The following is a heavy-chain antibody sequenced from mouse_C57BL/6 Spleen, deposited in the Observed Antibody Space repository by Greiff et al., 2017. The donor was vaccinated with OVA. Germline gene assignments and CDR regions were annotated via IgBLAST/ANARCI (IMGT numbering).Heavy chain of an antibody. D-gene: IGHD1-1*01. CDR3: ASQGGIYGSSLYYAMDY. CDR2: IYPRDGST. Sequence: VQLKESDAELVKPGASVKISCKVSGYTFTAHTIHWMKQRPEQGLEWIGYIYPRDGSTKYNEKFKGKATLTADKSSSTAYMQLNSLTSEDSAVYFCASQGGIYGSSLYYAMDYWGQGTSVTVSS. CDR1: GYTFTAHT. J-gene: IGHJ4*01. V-gene: IGHV1-78*01.